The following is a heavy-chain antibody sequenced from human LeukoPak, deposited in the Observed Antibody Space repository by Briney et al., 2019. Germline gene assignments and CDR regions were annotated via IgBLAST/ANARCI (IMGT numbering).Heavy chain of an antibody. D-gene: IGHD3-22*01. Sequence: GGSLRLSCAVSGFTVSDAWMIWVRQTPGKGLEWVGRIKSKTGGGTTDFAAPVEGRFTISRDDSKNTLYLQMDSLKTEDTAIYYCTKTAHLYDSSTWWGRGALVTVSS. CDR2: IKSKTGGGTT. J-gene: IGHJ4*02. CDR3: TKTAHLYDSSTW. V-gene: IGHV3-15*01. CDR1: GFTVSDAW.